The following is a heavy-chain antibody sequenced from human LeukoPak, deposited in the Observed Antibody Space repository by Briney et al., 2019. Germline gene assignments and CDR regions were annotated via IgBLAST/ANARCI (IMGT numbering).Heavy chain of an antibody. D-gene: IGHD6-13*01. CDR2: IYYSGST. V-gene: IGHV4-31*11. J-gene: IGHJ4*02. CDR3: ARADYSSSWFLDY. Sequence: SETLSLTCAVSGGSISSGGYSWSWIRQHPGKGLEWIAYIYYSGSTYYNPSLKSRVTISVDTSKNQFSLKLSSVTAADTAVYYCARADYSSSWFLDYWGQGTLVTVSS. CDR1: GGSISSGGYS.